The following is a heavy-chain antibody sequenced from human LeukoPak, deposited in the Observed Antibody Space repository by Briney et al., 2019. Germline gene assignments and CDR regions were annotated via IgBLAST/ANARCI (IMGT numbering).Heavy chain of an antibody. J-gene: IGHJ4*02. CDR1: GGSISSGDYY. CDR2: IYYSGST. V-gene: IGHV4-30-4*01. Sequence: PSETLSLTCTVSGGSISSGDYYWSWIRQPPGKGLEWIGYIYYSGSTYYNPSLKSRVTISVDTSKNQFSLKLSSVTAADTAVYYCARVRGTTVTTSPPDDYWGQGTLVTVSS. D-gene: IGHD4-17*01. CDR3: ARVRGTTVTTSPPDDY.